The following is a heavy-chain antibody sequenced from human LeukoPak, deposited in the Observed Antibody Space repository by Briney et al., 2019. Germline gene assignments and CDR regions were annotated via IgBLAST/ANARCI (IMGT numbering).Heavy chain of an antibody. Sequence: SETLSLTCAVYGGSFSGYYWSWIRQPPGKGPEWIGEINHSGSTNYNPSLKSRVTISVDTSKNQFSLKLSSVTAADTAVYYCARGYWYLVYWGQGTLVTVSS. CDR2: INHSGST. CDR3: ARGYWYLVY. J-gene: IGHJ4*02. CDR1: GGSFSGYY. V-gene: IGHV4-34*01. D-gene: IGHD2-8*02.